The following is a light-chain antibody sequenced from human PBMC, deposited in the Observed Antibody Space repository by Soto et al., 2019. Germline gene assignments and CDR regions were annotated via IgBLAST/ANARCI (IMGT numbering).Light chain of an antibody. CDR2: DVT. CDR3: CSYAGNYTLL. Sequence: QSALTQPRSVSGSPGQSVTVSCTGTSRDVGIYNYVSWYQQRPGTAPKVMIYDVTKRPSGVPDRFSGSKSANTASLTISGLQADDEADYYCCSYAGNYTLLVGGGTKLTV. CDR1: SRDVGIYNY. V-gene: IGLV2-11*01. J-gene: IGLJ2*01.